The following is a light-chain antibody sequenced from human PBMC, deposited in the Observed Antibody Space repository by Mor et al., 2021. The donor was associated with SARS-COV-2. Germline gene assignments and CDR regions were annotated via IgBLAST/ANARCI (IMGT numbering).Light chain of an antibody. J-gene: IGLJ3*02. Sequence: GSIASNYVQWYQQRPGSAPTTVIYEDNQRPSGVPDRFSGSIDSSSNSASLTISGLKTEDEADYYCQSYDSSNPWVFGGGTKLT. CDR2: EDN. CDR3: QSYDSSNPWV. CDR1: GSIASNY. V-gene: IGLV6-57*02.